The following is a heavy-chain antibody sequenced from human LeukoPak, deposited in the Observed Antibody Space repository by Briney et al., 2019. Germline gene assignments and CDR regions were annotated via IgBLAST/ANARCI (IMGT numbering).Heavy chain of an antibody. D-gene: IGHD3-22*01. J-gene: IGHJ6*03. CDR1: GYTFTGYY. CDR3: ARDTYYYDSSGYYQPYYYYYYYMDV. CDR2: INPNSGGT. V-gene: IGHV1-2*02. Sequence: ASVKVSCKASGYTFTGYYMHWVRQAPGQGLEWMGWINPNSGGTNYAQKFQGRVTMTTDTSTSTAYMELRSLRSDDTAVYYCARDTYYYDSSGYYQPYYYYYYYMDVWGKGTTVTISS.